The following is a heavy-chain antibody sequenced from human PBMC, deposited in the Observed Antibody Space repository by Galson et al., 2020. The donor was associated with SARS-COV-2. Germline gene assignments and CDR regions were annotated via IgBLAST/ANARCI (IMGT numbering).Heavy chain of an antibody. Sequence: GESLKISCAASGFTFSSYGMHWVRQAPGKGLEWVAVIWYDGSNKYYADSVKGRFTISRDNSKNTLYLQMNSLRAEDTAVYYCAKVLNSGYDWDEDYYGMDVWGQGTTVTVSS. CDR1: GFTFSSYG. V-gene: IGHV3-33*06. CDR3: AKVLNSGYDWDEDYYGMDV. J-gene: IGHJ6*02. D-gene: IGHD5-12*01. CDR2: IWYDGSNK.